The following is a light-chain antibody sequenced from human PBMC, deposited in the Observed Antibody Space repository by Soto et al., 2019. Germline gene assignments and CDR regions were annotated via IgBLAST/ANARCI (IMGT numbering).Light chain of an antibody. J-gene: IGKJ1*01. CDR3: QQYGSSPRT. Sequence: IVLTQSPGTLSLSPGERATLSCRASHTVRSSSLAWYQQEPGQAPRLLIFGASTRAAGFPDRFSGSGSGTDFTLTISRLEPEDFAVYYCQQYGSSPRTFGQGTKVDI. CDR2: GAS. V-gene: IGKV3-20*01. CDR1: HTVRSSS.